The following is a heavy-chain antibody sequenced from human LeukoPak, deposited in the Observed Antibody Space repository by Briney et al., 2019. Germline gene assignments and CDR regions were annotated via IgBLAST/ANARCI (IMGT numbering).Heavy chain of an antibody. CDR3: ARDRAIFGVVLPFDY. Sequence: ASVKVSCKASGYTFTSYGISWVRQAPGQGREWMGWISAYNGNTDYAQRLQGRVTMTTDTSTSTAYMELRSLRSDDTAVYYCARDRAIFGVVLPFDYWGQGTLVTVSS. J-gene: IGHJ4*02. CDR1: GYTFTSYG. CDR2: ISAYNGNT. D-gene: IGHD3-3*01. V-gene: IGHV1-18*01.